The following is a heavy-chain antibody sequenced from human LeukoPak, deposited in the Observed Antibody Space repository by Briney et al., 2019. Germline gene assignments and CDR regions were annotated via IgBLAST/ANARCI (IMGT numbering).Heavy chain of an antibody. J-gene: IGHJ5*02. Sequence: GGSLRLSCAASGFTVSSNYMNWVRQAPGKGLGWVANIIQDGSEKYYVDSVKGRFTISRDKAKNSLYLHMNSLRAEDTAVYYCARWGRPGMVSSDWYSRLSRNWFDPWGQGTLVTVSS. CDR1: GFTVSSNY. V-gene: IGHV3-7*01. D-gene: IGHD6-19*01. CDR2: IIQDGSEK. CDR3: ARWGRPGMVSSDWYSRLSRNWFDP.